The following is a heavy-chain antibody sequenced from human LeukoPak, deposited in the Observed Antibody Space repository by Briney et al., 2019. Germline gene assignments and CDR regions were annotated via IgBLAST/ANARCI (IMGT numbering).Heavy chain of an antibody. J-gene: IGHJ4*02. CDR2: IYSDGSSP. CDR1: GFTFRTYW. V-gene: IGHV3-74*01. Sequence: GGSLRLSCAASGFTFRTYWMHWVRQAPGKGLGWVSRIYSDGSSPNYAASVKGRFTISRDNANNTLYLQMNSLRAEDTAVYYCARGGMTTVTGNDYWGQGTLVTVSS. CDR3: ARGGMTTVTGNDY. D-gene: IGHD4-17*01.